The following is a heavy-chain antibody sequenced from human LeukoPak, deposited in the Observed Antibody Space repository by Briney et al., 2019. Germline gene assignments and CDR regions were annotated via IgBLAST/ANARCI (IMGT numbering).Heavy chain of an antibody. V-gene: IGHV1-18*01. J-gene: IGHJ4*02. CDR3: ARQRYFDWLSYFDY. CDR1: GYTFTSYG. D-gene: IGHD3-9*01. Sequence: GASVKVSCKASGYTFTSYGISWVRQAPGQGLEWMGWISAYNGNTNYAQKLQGRVTMTTDTSTSTAYMELRSLRSDDTAVYYCARQRYFDWLSYFDYWGQGTLVTVSS. CDR2: ISAYNGNT.